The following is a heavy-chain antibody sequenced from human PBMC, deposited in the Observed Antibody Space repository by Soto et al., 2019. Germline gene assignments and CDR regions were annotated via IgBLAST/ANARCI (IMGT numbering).Heavy chain of an antibody. V-gene: IGHV1-69*13. Sequence: ASVKVSCKASGGTFSSYAISWVRQAPGQGLEWMGGIIPIFGTANYAQKFQGRVTITADESTSTAYMELSSLRSEDTAVYYCAGKGYCSSTSCYARGGRYYYYGMDVWGQ. CDR1: GGTFSSYA. CDR3: AGKGYCSSTSCYARGGRYYYYGMDV. CDR2: IIPIFGTA. J-gene: IGHJ6*02. D-gene: IGHD2-2*01.